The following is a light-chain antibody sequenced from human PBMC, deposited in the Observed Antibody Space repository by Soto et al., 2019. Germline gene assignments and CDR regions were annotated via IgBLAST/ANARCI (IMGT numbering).Light chain of an antibody. V-gene: IGLV2-14*01. CDR1: SSDVGGYNY. J-gene: IGLJ1*01. CDR3: CSYTTSNTRQIG. CDR2: DVS. Sequence: QPVLTQPASVSGSPGQSITISCTGTSSDVGGYNYVSWYQQHPGKAPKFMIYDVSNRPSGVSNRFSGSKSGNTASLTISGLQAEDEADYYCCSYTTSNTRQIGFGTGNQLTVL.